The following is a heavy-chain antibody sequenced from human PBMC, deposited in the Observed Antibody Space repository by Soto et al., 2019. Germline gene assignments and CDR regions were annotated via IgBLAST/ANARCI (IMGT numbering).Heavy chain of an antibody. J-gene: IGHJ4*02. CDR3: AIVPDY. CDR1: GGSISSGGYS. D-gene: IGHD2-2*01. CDR2: IYHSGST. V-gene: IGHV4-30-2*01. Sequence: QLQLQESRSGLVKPSQTLSLTCAVSGGSISSGGYSWRWIRQPPGKGLEWIGYIYHSGSTYYNPSLKSRVTISVDRSKNQFSLKLSSVTAAVTAVYYCAIVPDYWGQGTLVTVSS.